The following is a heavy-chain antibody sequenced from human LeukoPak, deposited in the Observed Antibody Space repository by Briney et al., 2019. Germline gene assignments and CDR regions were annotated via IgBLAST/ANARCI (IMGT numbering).Heavy chain of an antibody. CDR1: GFTFSSYA. V-gene: IGHV3-23*01. D-gene: IGHD1-7*01. CDR2: ISGLGGSI. CDR3: AKTRITGTTLVDY. J-gene: IGHJ4*02. Sequence: GGSLRLSCAASGFTFSSYALNWVRQAPGEGLDWVSSISGLGGSISYADSVKGRFTISRDNAKNSLYLQMNNLRAEDTAFYYCAKTRITGTTLVDYWGQGTLVTVSS.